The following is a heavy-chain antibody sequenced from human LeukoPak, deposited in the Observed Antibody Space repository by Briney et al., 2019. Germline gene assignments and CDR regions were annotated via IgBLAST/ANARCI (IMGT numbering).Heavy chain of an antibody. CDR1: GGTFSSYA. V-gene: IGHV1-69*05. J-gene: IGHJ4*02. CDR2: IIPIFGTA. CDR3: AGGNDVAAFDY. D-gene: IGHD1-1*01. Sequence: ASVKVSCKASGGTFSSYAISWVRQAPGQGLEWMGGIIPIFGTANYAQKFQGRVTITTDESTSTAYMELSSLRSEGTAVYYCAGGNDVAAFDYWGQGTLVTVSS.